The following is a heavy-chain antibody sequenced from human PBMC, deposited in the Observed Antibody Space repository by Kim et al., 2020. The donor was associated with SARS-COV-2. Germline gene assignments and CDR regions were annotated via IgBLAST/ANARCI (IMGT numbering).Heavy chain of an antibody. V-gene: IGHV3-21*01. CDR1: GFTFSSYS. J-gene: IGHJ6*02. CDR2: ISSSSSYI. D-gene: IGHD6-6*01. Sequence: GGSLRLSCAASGFTFSSYSMNWVRQAPGKGLEWVSSISSSSSYIYYADSVKGRFTISRDNAKNSLYLQMNSLRAEDTAVYYCARMSVENSRSSGLNYYYYGMDVWGQGTTVTVSS. CDR3: ARMSVENSRSSGLNYYYYGMDV.